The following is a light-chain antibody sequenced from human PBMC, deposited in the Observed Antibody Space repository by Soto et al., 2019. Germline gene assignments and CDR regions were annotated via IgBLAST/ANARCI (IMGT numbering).Light chain of an antibody. CDR2: RAS. Sequence: EIVMTQSPATLSVSPGESATLSCRATESVSSKLAWFQQKPGQAPRLLIYRASTRATGIPARFSGSGSGTEFTLTISSLQSEDFAVYFCQQYNNWPPWTFGQGTKVEIK. CDR3: QQYNNWPPWT. V-gene: IGKV3-15*01. CDR1: ESVSSK. J-gene: IGKJ1*01.